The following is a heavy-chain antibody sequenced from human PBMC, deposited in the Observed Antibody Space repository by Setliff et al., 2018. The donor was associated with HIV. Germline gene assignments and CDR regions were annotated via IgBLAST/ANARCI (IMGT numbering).Heavy chain of an antibody. Sequence: GASVKVSCKASGYTFTDYYIHWVRQAPGQGLEWMGRINPKSGGTNYVQKFQGRVTMTRDTSINTAYLELSRLRSDDTAVYYCAKDRTGTGTTLHVWGQGTLVTVSS. CDR3: AKDRTGTGTTLHV. D-gene: IGHD1-7*01. V-gene: IGHV1-2*06. CDR2: INPKSGGT. CDR1: GYTFTDYY. J-gene: IGHJ1*01.